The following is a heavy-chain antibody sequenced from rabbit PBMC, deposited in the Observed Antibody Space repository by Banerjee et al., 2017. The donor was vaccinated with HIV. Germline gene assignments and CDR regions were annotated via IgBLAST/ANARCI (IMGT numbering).Heavy chain of an antibody. CDR3: ARDMVGYGIWGSDL. CDR2: IYAGGSGST. J-gene: IGHJ3*01. D-gene: IGHD7-1*01. V-gene: IGHV1S40*01. Sequence: QQLVESGGGLVKPGASLTLTCKASGFSFSSGYDMCWVRQAPGKGLEWIACIYAGGSGSTYYASWAKGRFTISKTSSTTVTLQMTSLTAADTATYFCARDMVGYGIWGSDLWGQGTLVT. CDR1: GFSFSSGYD.